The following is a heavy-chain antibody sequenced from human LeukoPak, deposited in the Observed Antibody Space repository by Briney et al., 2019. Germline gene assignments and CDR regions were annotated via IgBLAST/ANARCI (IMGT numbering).Heavy chain of an antibody. CDR1: GYTFTSYG. CDR2: ISAYNGNT. CDR3: KYCSGGSCFFGDDAFDI. Sequence: ASVKVSCKASGYTFTSYGISWVCQAPGQGLEWMGWISAYNGNTNYAQKLQGRVTMTTDTSTSTAYMELRSLRSDDTAVYYCKYCSGGSCFFGDDAFDIWGQGTMVTVSS. V-gene: IGHV1-18*01. J-gene: IGHJ3*02. D-gene: IGHD2-15*01.